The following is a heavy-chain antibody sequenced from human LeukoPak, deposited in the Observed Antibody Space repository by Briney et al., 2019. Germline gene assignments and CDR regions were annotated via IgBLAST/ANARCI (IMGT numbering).Heavy chain of an antibody. CDR1: GYTFTGYY. D-gene: IGHD4-23*01. CDR2: INPNSGGT. J-gene: IGHJ4*02. V-gene: IGHV1-2*02. CDR3: ARGLVTTVVTLEAFDY. Sequence: ASVKVSCKASGYTFTGYYMHWGRQAPGQGLEWMGWINPNSGGTNYAQKFQGRVTMTRDTSISTAYMELSRLRSDDTAVYYCARGLVTTVVTLEAFDYWGQGTLVTVSS.